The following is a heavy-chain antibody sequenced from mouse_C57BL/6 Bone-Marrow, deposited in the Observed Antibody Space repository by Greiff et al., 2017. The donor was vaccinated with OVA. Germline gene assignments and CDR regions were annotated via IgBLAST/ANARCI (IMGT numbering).Heavy chain of an antibody. CDR3: ARKGIDYGSSYYFDY. CDR1: GYAFSSSW. J-gene: IGHJ2*01. Sequence: QVQLQQSGPELVKPGASVKISCKASGYAFSSSWMNWVKQRPGKGLEWIGRIYPGDGDTNYNGKFKGKATLTADKSSSTAYMQLSSLTSEDSAVYFGARKGIDYGSSYYFDYWGQGTTLTVSS. V-gene: IGHV1-82*01. CDR2: IYPGDGDT. D-gene: IGHD1-1*01.